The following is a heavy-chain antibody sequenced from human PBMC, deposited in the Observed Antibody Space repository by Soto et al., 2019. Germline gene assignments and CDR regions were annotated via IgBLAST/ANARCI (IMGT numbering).Heavy chain of an antibody. Sequence: PSETLSLTCTVSGDSISSGDYYWSWIRQPPGKGLEWIGCIYYSGNTYYNPSLKRRFSISVDTSKNQFSLQLSSVTVADTAVYYCARPAIAAAVSAFDYWGQGTLVTVSS. V-gene: IGHV4-30-4*01. D-gene: IGHD6-13*01. CDR2: IYYSGNT. CDR3: ARPAIAAAVSAFDY. J-gene: IGHJ4*02. CDR1: GDSISSGDYY.